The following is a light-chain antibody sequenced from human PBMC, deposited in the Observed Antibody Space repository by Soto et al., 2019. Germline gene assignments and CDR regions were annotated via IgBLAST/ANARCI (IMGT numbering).Light chain of an antibody. CDR1: QSVSSSY. Sequence: EIVLTQSPGTLSLSPGERATLSCRASQSVSSSYLAWYQQKPGQAPRLLIYGASSRATGIPDRFSGSGSGTDFTITISRLEPEDYAVYYCQQYGSSPLYTVGQGTKLEIK. J-gene: IGKJ2*01. CDR3: QQYGSSPLYT. V-gene: IGKV3-20*01. CDR2: GAS.